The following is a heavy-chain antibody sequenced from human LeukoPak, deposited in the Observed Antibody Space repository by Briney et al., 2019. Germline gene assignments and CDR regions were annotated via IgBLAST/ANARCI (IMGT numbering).Heavy chain of an antibody. CDR1: GFTFSNAW. CDR3: TTDVQQWLVHYYYYGMDV. V-gene: IGHV3-15*01. D-gene: IGHD6-19*01. CDR2: IKSKTDGGTT. J-gene: IGHJ6*02. Sequence: GGSLRLSCAASGFTFSNAWMSWVRQAPGKGLKWVGRIKSKTDGGTTDYAAPVKGRFTISRDDSKNTLYLQMNSLKTEDTAVYYCTTDVQQWLVHYYYYGMDVWGQGTTVTVSS.